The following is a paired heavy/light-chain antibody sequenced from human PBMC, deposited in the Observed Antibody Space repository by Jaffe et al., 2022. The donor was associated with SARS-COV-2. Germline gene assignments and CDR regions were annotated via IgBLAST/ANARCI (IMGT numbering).Light chain of an antibody. V-gene: IGKV2-28*01. CDR1: QSLLHSNGYNY. CDR3: MQALQTAPWT. Sequence: DIVMTQSPLSLPVTPGEPASISCRSSQSLLHSNGYNYLDWYLQKPGQSPQLLIYLGSNRASGVPDRFSGSGSGTDFTLKISRVEAEDVGVYYCMQALQTAPWTFGQGTKVEIK. CDR2: LGS. J-gene: IGKJ1*01.
Heavy chain of an antibody. J-gene: IGHJ6*02. V-gene: IGHV3-13*01. Sequence: EVQLVESGGGLVQPGGSLRLSCAASGFTFSSYDMHWVRQATGKGLEWVSAIGTAGDTYYPGSVKGRFTISRENAKNSLYLQMNSLRAGDTAVYYCARGGYDSSGYYEGAGYYYGMDVWGQGTTVTVSS. CDR1: GFTFSSYD. D-gene: IGHD3-22*01. CDR2: IGTAGDT. CDR3: ARGGYDSSGYYEGAGYYYGMDV.